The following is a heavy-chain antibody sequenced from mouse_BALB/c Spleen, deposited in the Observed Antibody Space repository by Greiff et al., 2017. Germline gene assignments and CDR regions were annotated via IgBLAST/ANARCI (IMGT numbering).Heavy chain of an antibody. CDR2: IYPGDGDT. CDR1: GYAFSSSW. D-gene: IGHD2-3*01. CDR3: ARADGYYSYYAMDY. J-gene: IGHJ4*01. Sequence: QVQLQQSGPELVKPGASVKISCKASGYAFSSSWMNWVKQRPGQGLEWIGRIYPGDGDTNYNGKFKGKATLTADKSSSTAYMQLSSLTSVDSAVYFCARADGYYSYYAMDYWGQGTSVTVSS. V-gene: IGHV1-82*01.